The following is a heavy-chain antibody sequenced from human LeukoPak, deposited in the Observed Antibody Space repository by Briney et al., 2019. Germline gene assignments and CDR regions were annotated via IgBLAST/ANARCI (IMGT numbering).Heavy chain of an antibody. CDR3: ARVRAGGYDILTGYPLPYYMDV. CDR2: INPNSGGT. V-gene: IGHV1-2*02. D-gene: IGHD3-9*01. Sequence: ASVKVSCKASGYTFTGYYMHWVRQAPGQGLEWMGWINPNSGGTNYAQKFQGRVTMTRDTSISTAYMELSRLRSDDTAVYYCARVRAGGYDILTGYPLPYYMDVWGKGTTVTISS. J-gene: IGHJ6*03. CDR1: GYTFTGYY.